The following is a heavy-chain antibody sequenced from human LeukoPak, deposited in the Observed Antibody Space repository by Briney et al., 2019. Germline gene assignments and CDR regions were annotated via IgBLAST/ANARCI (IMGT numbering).Heavy chain of an antibody. CDR1: GYTFTGHY. V-gene: IGHV1-2*02. Sequence: ASVKVSCKASGYTFTGHYMHWVRQAPGHGLEWMGWINPNSGGTNYAQKFQGRVTMTRDTSISTAYMELSRLRSDDTAVYYCARERIVAGTGTFDSWGQGTLVTVSS. J-gene: IGHJ4*02. CDR2: INPNSGGT. CDR3: ARERIVAGTGTFDS. D-gene: IGHD6-19*01.